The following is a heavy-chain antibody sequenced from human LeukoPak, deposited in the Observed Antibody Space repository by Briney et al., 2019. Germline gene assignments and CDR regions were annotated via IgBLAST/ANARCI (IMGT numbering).Heavy chain of an antibody. CDR1: GGSISSYY. D-gene: IGHD3-10*01. Sequence: SETLSLTCTVSGGSISSYYWSWIRQPPGKGLEWIGYIYYSGSTNYNPSLKSRVTISVDTSKNQFSLKLSSVTAADTAVYYCARLRSITMVRGVITRTMNFDYWGQGTLVTVSS. J-gene: IGHJ4*02. CDR3: ARLRSITMVRGVITRTMNFDY. CDR2: IYYSGST. V-gene: IGHV4-59*12.